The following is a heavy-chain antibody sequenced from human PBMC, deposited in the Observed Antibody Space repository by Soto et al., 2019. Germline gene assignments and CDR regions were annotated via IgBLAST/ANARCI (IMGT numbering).Heavy chain of an antibody. Sequence: PSETLSLNCTVSGGSISSSSYYWGWIRQPPGKGLEWIGSIYYSGSTYYNPSLKSRVTISVDTSKNQFSLKLSSVTAAETAVYYCARLGMYESGWLFDYWGQGTLVPVSS. CDR1: GGSISSSSYY. V-gene: IGHV4-39*01. J-gene: IGHJ4*02. CDR2: IYYSGST. CDR3: ARLGMYESGWLFDY. D-gene: IGHD6-19*01.